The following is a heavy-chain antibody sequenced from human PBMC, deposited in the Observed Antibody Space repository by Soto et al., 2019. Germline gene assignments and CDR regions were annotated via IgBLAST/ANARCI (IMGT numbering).Heavy chain of an antibody. CDR2: IYYSGST. CDR1: GGSISSYY. D-gene: IGHD3-9*01. CDR3: ASTNRYYDILTGYYMAYFDY. J-gene: IGHJ4*02. V-gene: IGHV4-59*01. Sequence: PSETLSLTCTVSGGSISSYYWSWIRQPPGKGLEWIGYIYYSGSTNDNPSLKSRVTISVDTSKNQFSLKLSSVTAADTAVYYCASTNRYYDILTGYYMAYFDYWGQGTLVTVSS.